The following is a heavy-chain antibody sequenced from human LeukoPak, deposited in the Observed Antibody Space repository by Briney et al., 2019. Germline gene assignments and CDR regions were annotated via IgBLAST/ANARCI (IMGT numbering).Heavy chain of an antibody. CDR2: IYYSGST. J-gene: IGHJ4*02. CDR1: GGSISSGGYY. V-gene: IGHV4-31*03. CDR3: ARGYSYGSNDY. Sequence: LSETLSLTCTVSGGSISSGGYYWSWIRQHPGKGLEWIGYIYYSGSTYYNPSLKSRVTISVDTSKNQFSLKLSSVTAADTAVYYCARGYSYGSNDYWGQGTLVTVSS. D-gene: IGHD5-18*01.